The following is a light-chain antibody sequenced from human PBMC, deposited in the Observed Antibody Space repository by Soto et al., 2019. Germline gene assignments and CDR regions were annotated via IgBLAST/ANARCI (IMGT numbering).Light chain of an antibody. CDR2: WAS. CDR3: QQHYSPPWT. CDR1: QSVLYSPNNKNY. Sequence: DIVMTQSPDFLAVALGERATINCKSSQSVLYSPNNKNYLSWYQQKAGQSPRLLIYWASARESGVPARFSGSGSGTDFTLTIDSLQAEDVAVYYCQQHYSPPWTFGQGTKVEV. J-gene: IGKJ1*01. V-gene: IGKV4-1*01.